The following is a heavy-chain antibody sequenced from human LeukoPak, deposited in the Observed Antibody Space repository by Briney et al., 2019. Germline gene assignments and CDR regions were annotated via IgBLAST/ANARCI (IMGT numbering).Heavy chain of an antibody. CDR3: ARAGRRLLFLES. CDR1: EFTIRDHY. J-gene: IGHJ4*02. V-gene: IGHV3-11*04. CDR2: ISGSGSTI. D-gene: IGHD6-6*01. Sequence: GGSLRLSCADSEFTIRDHYVSWIRQAPGKGLEWVSYISGSGSTIYYGDSVKGRFTISRDDAKKSVYLQMNSLRDEDTAVYYCARAGRRLLFLESWGLGTLVTVSS.